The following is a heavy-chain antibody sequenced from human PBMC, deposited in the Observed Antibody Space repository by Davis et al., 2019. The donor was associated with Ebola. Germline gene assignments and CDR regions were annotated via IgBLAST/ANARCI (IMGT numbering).Heavy chain of an antibody. J-gene: IGHJ4*02. CDR1: GFTVSSNY. CDR3: AREAIWYYYDSSGYYDY. CDR2: IYSGGST. V-gene: IGHV3-53*01. Sequence: GESLKISCAASGFTVSSNYMSWVRQAPGKGLEWVSVIYSGGSTYYADSVKGRFTISRDNSKNTLYLQMNSLRAEDTAVYYCAREAIWYYYDSSGYYDYWGQGTLVTVSS. D-gene: IGHD3-22*01.